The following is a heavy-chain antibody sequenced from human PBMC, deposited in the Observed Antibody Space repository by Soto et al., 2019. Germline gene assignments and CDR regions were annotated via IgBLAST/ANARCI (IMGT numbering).Heavy chain of an antibody. CDR3: ARHSDRSTTSCYTIFYYYGMDV. Sequence: AETLSLTFPVSGGSFSSSRYYWCWIRQPPGKGLAWIGSIYYSGNTYYNPSLKSRVTISVDTSKNQFSLKLSSVTAADTAVYYCARHSDRSTTSCYTIFYYYGMDVWGQGTTVTVSS. J-gene: IGHJ6*02. CDR2: IYYSGNT. D-gene: IGHD2-2*02. V-gene: IGHV4-39*01. CDR1: GGSFSSSRYY.